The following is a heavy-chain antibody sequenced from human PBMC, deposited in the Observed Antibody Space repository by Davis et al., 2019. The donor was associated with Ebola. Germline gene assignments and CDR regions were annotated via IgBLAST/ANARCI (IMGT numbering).Heavy chain of an antibody. D-gene: IGHD6-19*01. CDR3: AKDTSNVWFDV. CDR2: LGLSADT. CDR1: GFVFRNYV. J-gene: IGHJ3*01. V-gene: IGHV3-23*01. Sequence: PGGSLRLSCAASGFVFRNYVMSWARQAPGKGLEWVSTLGLSADTYYADSVKGRFTISRDNSKNTLHLQMNSLRVEDTAIYYCAKDTSNVWFDVWGQGTMVTVSS.